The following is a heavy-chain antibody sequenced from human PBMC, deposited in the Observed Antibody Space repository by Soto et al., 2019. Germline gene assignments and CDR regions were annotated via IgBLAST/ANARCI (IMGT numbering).Heavy chain of an antibody. CDR1: GFTFSSSW. CDR3: ARGPSGWFGYDY. J-gene: IGHJ4*02. V-gene: IGHV3-74*01. Sequence: TGGSLRLSCAASGFTFSSSWMHWVRQAPGKGLVWVSRINSGASTTNYADPVKGRFTISRDNAKNTLYLQMDSLTAEDTAVYYCARGPSGWFGYDYWGQGTLVTVSS. D-gene: IGHD6-19*01. CDR2: INSGASTT.